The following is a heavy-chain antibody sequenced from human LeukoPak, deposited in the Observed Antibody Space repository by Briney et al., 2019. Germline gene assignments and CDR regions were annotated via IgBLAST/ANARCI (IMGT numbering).Heavy chain of an antibody. CDR2: INPNSGDT. Sequence: GAPVKVSCKASGYTFTGYYTHWVRQAPGQGLEWMGWINPNSGDTIYAQKFQGRVTMTRDTSIDTAYMELSSLRSDDTAVYYCSIWTGTSPTYFDYWGQGTLVTVSS. CDR3: SIWTGTSPTYFDY. D-gene: IGHD3/OR15-3a*01. V-gene: IGHV1-2*02. CDR1: GYTFTGYY. J-gene: IGHJ4*02.